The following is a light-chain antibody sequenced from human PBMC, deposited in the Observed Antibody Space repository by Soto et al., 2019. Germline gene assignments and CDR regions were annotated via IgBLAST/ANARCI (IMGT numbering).Light chain of an antibody. CDR1: SSDVGGYKY. CDR2: DIR. Sequence: QSALTQPASVSGSPGQSITISCTGTSSDVGGYKYVSWYQQHPGKAPKLMLYDIRNRPSGVSNRFSGSKSGNTASLTISGLQTEGEADYYCSSYTSSLTRVFGTGTKVTVL. CDR3: SSYTSSLTRV. J-gene: IGLJ1*01. V-gene: IGLV2-14*03.